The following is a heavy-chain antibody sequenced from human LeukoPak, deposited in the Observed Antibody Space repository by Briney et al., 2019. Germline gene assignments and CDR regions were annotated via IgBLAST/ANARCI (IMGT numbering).Heavy chain of an antibody. V-gene: IGHV3-30*14. D-gene: IGHD1-7*01. CDR3: AMFKTYRVALQDAFDI. Sequence: PGRSLRLSCAASGFTFSSYAMHWVRQAPGKGLEWVAVISYDGSNKYYADSVKGRFTISRDNSKNTLYLQMNSLRAEDTAVYYCAMFKTYRVALQDAFDIWGQGTMVTVSS. CDR2: ISYDGSNK. CDR1: GFTFSSYA. J-gene: IGHJ3*02.